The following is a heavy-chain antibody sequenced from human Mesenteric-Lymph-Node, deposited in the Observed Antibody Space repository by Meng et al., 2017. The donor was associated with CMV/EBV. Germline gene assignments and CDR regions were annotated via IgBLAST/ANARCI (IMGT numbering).Heavy chain of an antibody. Sequence: LRLSCTVSGGSISSGGYYWSWIRQHPGKGLEWVGYIYGGEITHYNPSLESRVFISVDASKNRFSLRLTSVTAADTAIYYCASHTDDFGSGSYYTYWGQGTLVTVSS. J-gene: IGHJ4*02. CDR3: ASHTDDFGSGSYYTY. CDR2: IYGGEIT. V-gene: IGHV4-31*03. D-gene: IGHD3-10*01. CDR1: GGSISSGGYY.